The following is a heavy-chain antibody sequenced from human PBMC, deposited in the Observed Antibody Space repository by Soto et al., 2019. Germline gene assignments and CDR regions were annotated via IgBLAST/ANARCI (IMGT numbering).Heavy chain of an antibody. Sequence: GGSLRLSCAASGFTFSNAWMNWVRQAPGKGLEWVGHIKSKTDGGTADYAAPVKGRFTISRDDSKNTLYLQMNSLKTEDTAVYYCAPYCISASCYRYYYSSLDVWGQGTTVTVSS. CDR3: APYCISASCYRYYYSSLDV. J-gene: IGHJ6*03. CDR1: GFTFSNAW. CDR2: IKSKTDGGTA. D-gene: IGHD2-2*01. V-gene: IGHV3-15*07.